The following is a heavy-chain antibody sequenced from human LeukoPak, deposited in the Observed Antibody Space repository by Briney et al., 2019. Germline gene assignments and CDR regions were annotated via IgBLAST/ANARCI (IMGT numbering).Heavy chain of an antibody. V-gene: IGHV3-74*01. J-gene: IGHJ4*02. D-gene: IGHD6-19*01. CDR1: GFSFSSYW. Sequence: GSRRLSCVDSGFSFSSYWMHWVRQAPWKGLVWVSRINSDESSTTYADSVKGRFTISRDNAKNTLYLQMNSLRAEDTAVYYCAGGRYSSVWYWGQGTLVTVSS. CDR2: INSDESST. CDR3: AGGRYSSVWY.